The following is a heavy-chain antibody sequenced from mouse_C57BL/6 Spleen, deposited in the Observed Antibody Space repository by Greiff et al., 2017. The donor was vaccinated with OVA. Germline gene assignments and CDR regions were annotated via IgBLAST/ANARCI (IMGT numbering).Heavy chain of an antibody. V-gene: IGHV5-16*01. J-gene: IGHJ4*01. Sequence: EVKLMESEGGLVQPGSSMKLSCTASGFTFSDYYMAWVRQVPEKGLEWVANINYDGSSTYYLDSLKSRFILSRDNAKNILYLQMSSLKSEDTATYYCARSNWASYAMDYWGQGTSVTVSS. D-gene: IGHD4-1*01. CDR3: ARSNWASYAMDY. CDR1: GFTFSDYY. CDR2: INYDGSST.